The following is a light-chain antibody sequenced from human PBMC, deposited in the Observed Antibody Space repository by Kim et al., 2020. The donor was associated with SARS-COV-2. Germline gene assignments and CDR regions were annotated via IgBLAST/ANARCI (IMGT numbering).Light chain of an antibody. CDR1: QSISSW. CDR2: KAS. Sequence: DIQMTQSPSTLSASVGDRVTITCRASQSISSWLAWYQQKPGKAPNLLIYKASSLESGVPSRFSGSGSGTEFTLTISSLQPDDFATYYCQQYNSYLSTFGQGTKVDIK. J-gene: IGKJ1*01. CDR3: QQYNSYLST. V-gene: IGKV1-5*03.